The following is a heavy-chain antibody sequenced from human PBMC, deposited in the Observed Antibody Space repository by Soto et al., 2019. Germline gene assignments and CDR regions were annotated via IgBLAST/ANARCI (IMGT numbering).Heavy chain of an antibody. CDR2: ISQSGNT. CDR3: ARATKVSGASQTSPDF. J-gene: IGHJ4*02. CDR1: SVSFSGYY. V-gene: IGHV4-34*01. D-gene: IGHD6-25*01. Sequence: PSETLSLTCSIYSVSFSGYYWSWIRQPPGKGLEWIGEISQSGNTNYSPSLKSRVSISIDTSKKQFSLNLASVSAADTAVYYCARATKVSGASQTSPDFCGQGNLVT.